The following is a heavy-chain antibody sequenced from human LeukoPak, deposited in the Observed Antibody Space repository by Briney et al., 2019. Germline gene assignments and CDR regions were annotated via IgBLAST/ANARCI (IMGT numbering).Heavy chain of an antibody. J-gene: IGHJ4*02. CDR1: GFTFSSYG. V-gene: IGHV3-30*02. D-gene: IGHD2-15*01. CDR3: AKDRPLVVATTDY. CDR2: IRFDGSNK. Sequence: GGSLRLSCAASGFTFSSYGMHWVRQAPGKGLEWVAFIRFDGSNKYYADSVKGRFTISRDNSKDTLYLQTNSLRAEDTAVYYCAKDRPLVVATTDYWGQGTLVTVSS.